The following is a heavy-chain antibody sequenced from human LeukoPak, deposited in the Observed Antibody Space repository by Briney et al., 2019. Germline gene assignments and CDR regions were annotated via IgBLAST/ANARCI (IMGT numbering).Heavy chain of an antibody. CDR3: AKVVGATGYYFDY. Sequence: GGSLRLSCAASGFTFNSYSMNWVRQAPGKGLEWVSAISGSGGSAYYADSVKGRFTISRDNSKNTLYLQMNSLRAEDTAVYYCAKVVGATGYYFDYWGQGTLVTVSS. V-gene: IGHV3-23*01. D-gene: IGHD1-26*01. CDR1: GFTFNSYS. J-gene: IGHJ4*02. CDR2: ISGSGGSA.